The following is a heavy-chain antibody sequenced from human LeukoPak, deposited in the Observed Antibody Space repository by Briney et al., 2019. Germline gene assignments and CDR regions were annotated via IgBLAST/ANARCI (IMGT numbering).Heavy chain of an antibody. Sequence: AASVTVSCKASGYTFTSYYMHWVRQAPGQGLEWMGIINPSGGSTSYAQKFQGRVTMTRDTSTSTVYMELSSLRSEDTAVYYCATAYGVKDPYDYWGQGTLVTVSS. V-gene: IGHV1-46*01. CDR1: GYTFTSYY. CDR2: INPSGGST. J-gene: IGHJ4*02. D-gene: IGHD4-17*01. CDR3: ATAYGVKDPYDY.